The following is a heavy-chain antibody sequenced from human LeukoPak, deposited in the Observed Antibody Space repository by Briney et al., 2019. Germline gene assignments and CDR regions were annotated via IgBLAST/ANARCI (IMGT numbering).Heavy chain of an antibody. CDR1: GFTFDDCA. D-gene: IGHD3-22*01. Sequence: PGGSLRLSCGASGFTFDDCAMHWVRQAPGKGLEWVSLINGDGGRTYYADSVKGRFTISRDNSKNSLYLQMNSLRTEDTALYYCAKQWAVYYYDSSGFDYWGQGTLVTVSS. J-gene: IGHJ4*02. CDR2: INGDGGRT. V-gene: IGHV3-43*02. CDR3: AKQWAVYYYDSSGFDY.